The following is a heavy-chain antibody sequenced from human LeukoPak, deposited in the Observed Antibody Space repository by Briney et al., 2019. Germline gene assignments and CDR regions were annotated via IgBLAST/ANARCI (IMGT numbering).Heavy chain of an antibody. CDR3: ARDTWEHFFDY. CDR1: GGSISSYY. J-gene: IGHJ4*02. CDR2: IYYSGST. D-gene: IGHD1-26*01. Sequence: SETLSLTCTVSGGSISSYYWSWIRQPPGKGLEWIGYIYYSGSTNYNPSLKSRVTISVDTSKNQFSLKLSSVTAADTAVYYCARDTWEHFFDYWGQGTLVTVSS. V-gene: IGHV4-59*01.